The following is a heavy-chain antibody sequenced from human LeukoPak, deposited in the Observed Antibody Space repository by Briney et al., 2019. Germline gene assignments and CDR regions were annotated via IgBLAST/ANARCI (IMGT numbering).Heavy chain of an antibody. CDR3: AREPANLYDSSGYYFDY. CDR1: GGSISSFY. CDR2: IYYSGST. D-gene: IGHD3-22*01. V-gene: IGHV4-59*12. Sequence: SETLSLTCTVSGGSISSFYWSWIRQPPGKGLEWLGYIYYSGSTYYNPSLKSRVTISVDTSKNQFSLKLSSVTAADTAVYYCAREPANLYDSSGYYFDYWGQGTLVTVSS. J-gene: IGHJ4*02.